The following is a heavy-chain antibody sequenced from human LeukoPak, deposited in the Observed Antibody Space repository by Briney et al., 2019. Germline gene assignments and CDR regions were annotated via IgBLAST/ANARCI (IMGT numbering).Heavy chain of an antibody. D-gene: IGHD6-19*01. Sequence: AGGSLRLPCAASGFTFSSYEMSWVRQAPGKGLEWVSYISSSGSTIYYADSVKGRFTISRHNAKNSLYLQMNSLRAEDTAVYYCASIAVAGTDYFDYWGQGTLVTVSS. V-gene: IGHV3-48*03. J-gene: IGHJ4*02. CDR1: GFTFSSYE. CDR2: ISSSGSTI. CDR3: ASIAVAGTDYFDY.